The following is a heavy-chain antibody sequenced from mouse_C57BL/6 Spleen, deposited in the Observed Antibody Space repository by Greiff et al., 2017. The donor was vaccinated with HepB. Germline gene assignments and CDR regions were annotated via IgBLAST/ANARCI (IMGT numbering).Heavy chain of an antibody. D-gene: IGHD3-2*02. CDR1: GYTFTDHT. CDR3: ASAQATLAGLAY. J-gene: IGHJ3*01. Sequence: VQLQQSDAELVKPGASVKISCKVSGYTFTDHTIHWMKQRPEQGLEWIGYIYPRDGSTKYNEKFKGKATLTADKSSSTAYLQLNSLTSEESAVYFCASAQATLAGLAYWGQGTLVTVSA. V-gene: IGHV1-78*01. CDR2: IYPRDGST.